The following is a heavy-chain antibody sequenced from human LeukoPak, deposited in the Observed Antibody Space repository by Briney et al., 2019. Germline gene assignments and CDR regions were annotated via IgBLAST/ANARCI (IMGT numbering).Heavy chain of an antibody. Sequence: SETLSLTCTVSGGSISNYYWSWIRQPAGKGLEWIGRMFTSGSTNYNPSLKSRVTMSVDTSKNQFSLRLSSVTAADTAVYYCARALDYPLNYWGQGTLVTVSS. V-gene: IGHV4-4*07. CDR2: MFTSGST. J-gene: IGHJ4*02. CDR1: GGSISNYY. CDR3: ARALDYPLNY. D-gene: IGHD4-11*01.